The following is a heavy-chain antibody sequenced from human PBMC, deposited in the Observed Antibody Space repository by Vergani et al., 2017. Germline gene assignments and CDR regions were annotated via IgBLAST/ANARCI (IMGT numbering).Heavy chain of an antibody. CDR2: ISGSGGSP. J-gene: IGHJ1*01. CDR3: AKVKGYCSSTSCYIEYFQH. V-gene: IGHV3-23*01. Sequence: EVQLLESGGGLVQPGGSLRLSCAASGFTFSSYAMSWVRQAPGQGLEWVSAISGSGGSPYYADSVKGRFTISRDNSKNTLYLQMNSLRAEDTAVYYCAKVKGYCSSTSCYIEYFQHWGQGTLVTVSS. D-gene: IGHD2-2*01. CDR1: GFTFSSYA.